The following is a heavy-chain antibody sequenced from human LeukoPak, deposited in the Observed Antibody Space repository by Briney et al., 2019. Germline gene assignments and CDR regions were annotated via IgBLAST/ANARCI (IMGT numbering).Heavy chain of an antibody. Sequence: GASLKISCKGSGYSFTRYWIGWVRQMPGKGLEWMGISYPGDSDTRYSPSFQGQVTLSADKSISTAYLQWTSLKASDTAIYYCARPYSRGFDAFDVWGQGTMVTVSS. J-gene: IGHJ3*01. D-gene: IGHD6-19*01. V-gene: IGHV5-51*01. CDR2: SYPGDSDT. CDR1: GYSFTRYW. CDR3: ARPYSRGFDAFDV.